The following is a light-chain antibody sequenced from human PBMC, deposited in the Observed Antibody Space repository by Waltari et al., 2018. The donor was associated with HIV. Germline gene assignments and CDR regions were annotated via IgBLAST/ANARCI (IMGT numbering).Light chain of an antibody. CDR2: DDS. CDR1: KIGSKS. J-gene: IGLJ2*01. Sequence: SYVLTQPPSVSVAPGQTARITCGGNKIGSKSVHWYQQKTGQAPVLVGYDDSDRPSGIPERFSGSNAGNTATLTISRVEAVDEADYYCQVWDSSSDHVVFGGGTKLTVL. CDR3: QVWDSSSDHVV. V-gene: IGLV3-21*02.